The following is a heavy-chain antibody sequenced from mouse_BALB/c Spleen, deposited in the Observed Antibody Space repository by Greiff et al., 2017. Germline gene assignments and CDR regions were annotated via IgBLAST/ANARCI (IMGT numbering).Heavy chain of an antibody. Sequence: EVKLVESGGGLVKPGGSLKLSCAASGFTFSDYYMYWVRQTPEKRLEWVATISDGGSYTYYPDSVKGRFTISRDNAKNNLYLQMSSLKSEDTAMYYSARGYYGGSGGWFAYWGQGTLVTVSA. D-gene: IGHD1-1*01. CDR2: ISDGGSYT. J-gene: IGHJ3*01. CDR3: ARGYYGGSGGWFAY. CDR1: GFTFSDYY. V-gene: IGHV5-4*02.